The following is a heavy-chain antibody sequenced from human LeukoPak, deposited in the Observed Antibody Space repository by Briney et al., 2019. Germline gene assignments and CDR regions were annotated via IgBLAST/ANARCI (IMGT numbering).Heavy chain of an antibody. CDR2: IYPGDSDT. CDR3: ARLLGMVRGVMSVYGMDV. CDR1: GYSFTSYW. D-gene: IGHD3-10*01. V-gene: IGHV5-51*01. J-gene: IGHJ6*02. Sequence: GESLKISCKGSGYSFTSYWIGWVRQMPGKGLEWMGIIYPGDSDTRYSPSFQGQVTISADKSISTAYLQWSSLKAPDTAMYYCARLLGMVRGVMSVYGMDVWGQGTTVTVSS.